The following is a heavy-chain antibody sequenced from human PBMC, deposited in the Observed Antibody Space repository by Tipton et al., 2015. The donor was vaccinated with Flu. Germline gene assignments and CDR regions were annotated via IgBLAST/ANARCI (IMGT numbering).Heavy chain of an antibody. CDR2: IYYSGST. D-gene: IGHD1-26*01. CDR3: ARYGTYDGSRYFQH. Sequence: TLSLTCNVSGGSISSYYWSWIRQPPGKGLEWIGYIYYSGSTNYNPSLKSRVTISVDTSKNQFSLNLSSVTAADTAVYFCARYGTYDGSRYFQHWGQGTLVTVSS. V-gene: IGHV4-59*01. J-gene: IGHJ1*01. CDR1: GGSISSYY.